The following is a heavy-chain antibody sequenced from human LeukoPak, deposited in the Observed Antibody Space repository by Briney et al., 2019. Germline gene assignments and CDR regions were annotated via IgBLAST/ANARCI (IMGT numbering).Heavy chain of an antibody. CDR2: VSASGSS. J-gene: IGHJ5*02. CDR1: GDSINDSY. V-gene: IGHV4-4*07. Sequence: PSETLSLTCTVSGDSINDSYWTWIRQPVGSAMQWIGRVSASGSSSYNPSLKSRVIMSVDVSKNQLSLNLTSVTDADTAVYFCAKDLSRQRRGLNYGPWFDPWGRGTLVTVSS. CDR3: AKDLSRQRRGLNYGPWFDP. D-gene: IGHD4-17*01.